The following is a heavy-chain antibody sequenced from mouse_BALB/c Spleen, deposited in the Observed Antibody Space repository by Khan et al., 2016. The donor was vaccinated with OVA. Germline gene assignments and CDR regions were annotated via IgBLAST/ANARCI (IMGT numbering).Heavy chain of an antibody. CDR2: IWSGGST. V-gene: IGHV2-2*02. J-gene: IGHJ3*01. CDR1: GFSLTSYG. D-gene: IGHD2-4*01. CDR3: ARNYDYDEGLAY. Sequence: QVQLKESGPGLVQPSQSLSITCTVSGFSLTSYGVHWVRQSPGKGLEWLGVIWSGGSTDYNAAFISRLNISTDNSKSQAFFKMNSLQASDTAIYYCARNYDYDEGLAYGGQGTLVTVSA.